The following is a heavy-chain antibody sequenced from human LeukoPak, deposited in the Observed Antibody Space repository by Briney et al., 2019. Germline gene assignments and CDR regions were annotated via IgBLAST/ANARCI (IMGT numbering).Heavy chain of an antibody. CDR1: KFSFSSYA. V-gene: IGHV3-23*01. Sequence: GGSLRLSCAASKFSFSSYAMSWVRQAPGRGLEWVSAISGGGGNTYYADSVKGRFTISRDNSKNTLYLQMNSLRAEDTAVYYCGKNRYSGSLSPFDIWGQGTMVTVSS. J-gene: IGHJ3*02. CDR2: ISGGGGNT. CDR3: GKNRYSGSLSPFDI. D-gene: IGHD1-26*01.